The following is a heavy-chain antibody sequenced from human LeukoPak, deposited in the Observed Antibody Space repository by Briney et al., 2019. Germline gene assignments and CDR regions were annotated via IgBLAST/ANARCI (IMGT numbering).Heavy chain of an antibody. CDR2: ISGSGGST. CDR1: GFTFSSYA. D-gene: IGHD3-3*01. Sequence: GGSLRLSCAASGFTFSSYAMSWVRQAPGKGLEWVSAISGSGGSTHYADSVKGRFTISRDNSKNTLYLQMNSLRAEDTAVYYCAKHAGYDFWSGPDSYYYYYGMDVWGQGTTVTVSS. J-gene: IGHJ6*02. V-gene: IGHV3-23*01. CDR3: AKHAGYDFWSGPDSYYYYYGMDV.